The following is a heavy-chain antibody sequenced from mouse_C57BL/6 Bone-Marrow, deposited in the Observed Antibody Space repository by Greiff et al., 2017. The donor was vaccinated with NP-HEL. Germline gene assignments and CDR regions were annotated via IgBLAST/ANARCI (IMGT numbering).Heavy chain of an antibody. CDR2: FHPYNDDT. CDR3: ASNYYGTPYYFDY. CDR1: GYTFTTYP. D-gene: IGHD1-1*01. V-gene: IGHV1-47*01. J-gene: IGHJ2*01. Sequence: LVESGAELVKPGASVKMSCKASGYTFTTYPIEWMKQNHGKSLEWIGNFHPYNDDTKYNEKFKGKATLTVEKSSSTVYLELSRLTSDDSAVYYCASNYYGTPYYFDYWGQGTTLTVSS.